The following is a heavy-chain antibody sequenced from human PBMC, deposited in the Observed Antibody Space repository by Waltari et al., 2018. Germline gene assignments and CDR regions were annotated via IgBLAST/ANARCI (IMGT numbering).Heavy chain of an antibody. V-gene: IGHV4-34*01. CDR1: GGSLSGYY. D-gene: IGHD6-13*01. J-gene: IGHJ4*02. CDR2: VSHRGTT. Sequence: QVQLQQWGAGLLKASETLSLTCAVSGGSLSGYYWTWIRQSPGKGLDWIGEVSHRGTTNYNPPLRSRVTISVDTSKNQFSLKVTSVTAADTAVYYCTRGRQQLPILLLWGPGTLVTVSS. CDR3: TRGRQQLPILLL.